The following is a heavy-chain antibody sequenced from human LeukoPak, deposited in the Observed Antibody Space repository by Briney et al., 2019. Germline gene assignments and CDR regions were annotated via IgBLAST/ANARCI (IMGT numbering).Heavy chain of an antibody. Sequence: SETLSLTCTVSGGSISSYYWSWIQQPPGKGLEWIGYIYYSGSTNYNPSLKSRVTISVDTSKNQFSLKLSSVTAADTAVYYCARDSFRGVLLSKNAFDIWGQGTMVTVSS. CDR1: GGSISSYY. CDR3: ARDSFRGVLLSKNAFDI. J-gene: IGHJ3*02. V-gene: IGHV4-59*12. D-gene: IGHD2/OR15-2a*01. CDR2: IYYSGST.